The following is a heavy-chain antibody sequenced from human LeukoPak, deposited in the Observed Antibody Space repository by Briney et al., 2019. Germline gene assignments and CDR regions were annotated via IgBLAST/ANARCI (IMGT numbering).Heavy chain of an antibody. D-gene: IGHD6-13*01. CDR2: IKQDGTEQ. CDR3: ARDREGSSWYDY. Sequence: GGSLRLSCVASGFTFSTYWMGWVRQVPGKGLEWVAIIKQDGTEQYYVDSVKGRFTISRDNAKNSLYLQLNSLRPEDTAVYYCARDREGSSWYDYWGQGTLVTVSS. J-gene: IGHJ4*02. V-gene: IGHV3-7*04. CDR1: GFTFSTYW.